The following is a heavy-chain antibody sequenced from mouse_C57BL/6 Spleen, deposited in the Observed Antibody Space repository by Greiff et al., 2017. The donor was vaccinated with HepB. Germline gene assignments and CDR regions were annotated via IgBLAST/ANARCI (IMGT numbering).Heavy chain of an antibody. Sequence: EVQLQQSGAELVRPGASVKLSCTASGFNIKDDYMHWVKQRPEQGLEWIGWIDPENGDTEYASKFKGKATITAETSSSTAYLQLSSLTSEDTAVYYCGITTVVAPFAYWGQGTLVTVSA. CDR3: GITTVVAPFAY. CDR2: IDPENGDT. V-gene: IGHV14-4*01. D-gene: IGHD1-1*01. J-gene: IGHJ3*01. CDR1: GFNIKDDY.